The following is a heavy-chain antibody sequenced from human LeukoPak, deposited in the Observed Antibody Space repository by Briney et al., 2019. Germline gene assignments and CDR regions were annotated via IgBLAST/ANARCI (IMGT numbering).Heavy chain of an antibody. CDR2: ISSSSSYI. Sequence: ASVKVSCKVSGYTLTELSMHWVRQAPGKGLEWVSSISSSSSYIYYADSVKGRFTISRDNAKNSLYLQMNSLRAEDTAVYYCARVLGRGSYYIDYWGQGTLVTVSS. CDR3: ARVLGRGSYYIDY. V-gene: IGHV3-21*01. CDR1: GYTLTELS. J-gene: IGHJ4*02. D-gene: IGHD3-10*01.